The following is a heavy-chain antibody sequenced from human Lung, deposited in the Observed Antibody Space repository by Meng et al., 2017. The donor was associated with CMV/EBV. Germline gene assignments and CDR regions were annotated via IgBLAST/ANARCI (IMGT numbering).Heavy chain of an antibody. CDR1: GYSISSGYY. V-gene: IGHV4-38-2*02. CDR3: ARDNWNYDQNLFDY. J-gene: IGHJ4*02. D-gene: IGHD1-7*01. Sequence: SETLSLTCTVSGYSISSGYYWGWIRQPPGKGLEWIGSIYHSGSTYYNPSLKSRVTISVDTSKNQFSLKLSSVTAADTAVYYCARDNWNYDQNLFDYWGQGTLVTVSS. CDR2: IYHSGST.